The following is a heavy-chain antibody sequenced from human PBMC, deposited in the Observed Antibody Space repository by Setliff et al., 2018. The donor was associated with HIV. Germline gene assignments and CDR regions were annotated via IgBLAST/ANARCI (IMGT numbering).Heavy chain of an antibody. CDR3: VRGYCSSTTCYDDYYYMDV. V-gene: IGHV4-61*01. J-gene: IGHJ6*03. D-gene: IGHD2-2*01. CDR2: IYSTGST. Sequence: SETLSLTCAVSGYSISSGCYWGWIRQPPGKGFEWIGYIYSTGSTNYNPSLQSRVTISMVASRNQFSLKVTSVTAADTAVYYCVRGYCSSTTCYDDYYYMDVWGKGSTVTVSS. CDR1: GYSISSGCY.